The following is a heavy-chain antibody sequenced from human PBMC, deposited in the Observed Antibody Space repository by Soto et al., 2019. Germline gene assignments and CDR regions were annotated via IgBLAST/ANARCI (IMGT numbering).Heavy chain of an antibody. V-gene: IGHV3-73*01. CDR2: ILSKAGNYAT. J-gene: IGHJ4*02. CDR1: GFIFSGSA. Sequence: SGGGLVQPGGSLKLSCAASGFIFSGSAVHWVRQASGKGLEWVGRILSKAGNYATAYPASMKGRFTISRDDSENTAFLQMNSLKTEDTAVYYCIRGGSPYYYDYWGQGTLVAVSS. CDR3: IRGGSPYYYDY.